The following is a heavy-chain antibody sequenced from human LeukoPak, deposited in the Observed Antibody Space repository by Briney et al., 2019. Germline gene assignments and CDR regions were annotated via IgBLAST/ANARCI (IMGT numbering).Heavy chain of an antibody. CDR3: ARLTTRPGGIRPLIMDF. CDR2: IYFSGST. J-gene: IGHJ4*02. CDR1: GASISSRSYY. D-gene: IGHD3-10*01. Sequence: SETLSLTCTVSGASISSRSYYWDWIRQPPGKGLDWIGSIYFSGSTRYNPSLESRATISLDTSRNQFSLKLTSMTAADTAVYYCARLTTRPGGIRPLIMDFWGQGTLVTVSS. V-gene: IGHV4-39*07.